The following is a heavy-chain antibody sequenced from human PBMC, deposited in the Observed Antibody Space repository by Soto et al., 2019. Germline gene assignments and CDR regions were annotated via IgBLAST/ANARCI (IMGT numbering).Heavy chain of an antibody. CDR2: INHSGST. CDR3: ARGFGAAAGTWNWFDP. CDR1: GGSFSGYY. V-gene: IGHV4-34*01. D-gene: IGHD6-13*01. J-gene: IGHJ5*02. Sequence: SETLSLTCAVYGGSFSGYYWTWIRQPPGTGLEWIGEINHSGSTNYNPSLKSRVTISVDTSKNQFSLKLSSVTAADTAVYYCARGFGAAAGTWNWFDPWGQGTLVTVSS.